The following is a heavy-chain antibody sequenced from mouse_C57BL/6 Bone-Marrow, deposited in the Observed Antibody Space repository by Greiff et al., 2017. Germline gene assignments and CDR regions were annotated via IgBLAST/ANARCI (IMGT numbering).Heavy chain of an antibody. V-gene: IGHV1-55*01. CDR2: IYPGSGST. D-gene: IGHD2-3*01. CDR3: ARVWVYDCYYFY. Sequence: QVQLQQPGAELVKPGASVKMSCKASGYTFTSYWITWVKQRPGQGLEWIGDIYPGSGSTNYNEKFKSKATLTVDTSSSTAYMQLSSLTSEDSAVYYCARVWVYDCYYFYWGQGTTLTVSS. CDR1: GYTFTSYW. J-gene: IGHJ2*01.